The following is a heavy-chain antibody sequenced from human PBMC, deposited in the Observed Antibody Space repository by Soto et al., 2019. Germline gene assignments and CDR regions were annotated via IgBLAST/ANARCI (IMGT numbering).Heavy chain of an antibody. CDR2: INADNGHT. J-gene: IGHJ4*02. Sequence: GASVKVSCKASGYTFTSYGVSWVRQAPGQGLEWVGWINADNGHTNYAQKFQGRVTITADSSTTTAYMDLRNLRSDDTATYYCARDISYDVDYWGQGTLVTVSS. D-gene: IGHD3-3*01. CDR1: GYTFTSYG. CDR3: ARDISYDVDY. V-gene: IGHV1-18*01.